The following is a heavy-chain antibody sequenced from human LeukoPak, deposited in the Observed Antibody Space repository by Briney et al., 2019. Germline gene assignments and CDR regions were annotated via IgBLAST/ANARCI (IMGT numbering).Heavy chain of an antibody. J-gene: IGHJ4*02. CDR1: GFTFTSYW. CDR3: ARLYYDSSGSFAY. Sequence: GGSLRLSCAASGFTFTSYWMTWVRQAPGKGLEWVANINEDGGGRYYVDSVKGRFTISRDNAKNSLYLQMNSLRAEDTAVYYCARLYYDSSGSFAYWGQGTLVTVSS. V-gene: IGHV3-7*01. D-gene: IGHD3-22*01. CDR2: INEDGGGR.